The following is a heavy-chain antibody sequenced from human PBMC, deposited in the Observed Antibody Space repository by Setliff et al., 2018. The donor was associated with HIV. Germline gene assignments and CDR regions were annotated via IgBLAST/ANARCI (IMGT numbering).Heavy chain of an antibody. D-gene: IGHD6-19*01. CDR1: GYTFTGYY. J-gene: IGHJ4*01. V-gene: IGHV1-2*06. Sequence: GASVKVSCKTSGYTFTGYYIHWVRQVPGQGLEWMGRINPNTGGTDYAQKFQGRVTMTGDTSISTAYMELSRLRSEDTAVYYCARNQGDASGWYAGDYWGHGTLVTVSS. CDR2: INPNTGGT. CDR3: ARNQGDASGWYAGDY.